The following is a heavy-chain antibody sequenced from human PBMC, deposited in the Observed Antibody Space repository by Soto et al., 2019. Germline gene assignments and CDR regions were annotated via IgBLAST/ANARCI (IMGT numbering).Heavy chain of an antibody. D-gene: IGHD3-22*01. V-gene: IGHV4-38-2*02. CDR1: GYSISSGYY. Sequence: SETLSLTCAVSGYSISSGYYWGWIRQPPGKGLEWIGSIYHSGSTYYNPSLKSRVTISVDTSKNQFSLKLSSVTAADTAVYYCARDYYYYDSSGYSYEGWFDPWGQGTLVTVSS. J-gene: IGHJ5*02. CDR3: ARDYYYYDSSGYSYEGWFDP. CDR2: IYHSGST.